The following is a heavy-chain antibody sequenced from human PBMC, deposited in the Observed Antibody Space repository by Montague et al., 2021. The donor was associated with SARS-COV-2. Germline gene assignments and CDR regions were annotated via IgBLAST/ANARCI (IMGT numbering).Heavy chain of an antibody. V-gene: IGHV4-39*01. J-gene: IGHJ4*02. D-gene: IGHD6-19*01. CDR1: GGSISSSSYY. CDR2: IYYSGST. Sequence: SKTLSLTCTVSGGSISSSSYYWGWIRQPPGKGLEWIGSIYYSGSTHYNPSLKSRVTISVDTSKNQFSLKLSSVTAADTAVYYCARRVGQWLPRYQYYFDYWGQGTLVTVSS. CDR3: ARRVGQWLPRYQYYFDY.